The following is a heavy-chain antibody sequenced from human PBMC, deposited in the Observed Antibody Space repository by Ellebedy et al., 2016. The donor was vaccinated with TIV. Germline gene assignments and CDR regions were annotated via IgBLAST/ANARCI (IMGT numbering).Heavy chain of an antibody. CDR3: AREEVSGMDV. V-gene: IGHV3-74*01. CDR2: INSDGRNT. CDR1: GFTFSIYW. Sequence: GKSLKISCVASGFTFSIYWMHWVRQVPGKGLVWVSRINSDGRNTIYADSVKGRLTISRDNAKNTLYLQMNSLRVEDTAVYYCAREEVSGMDVWGQGTMVTVSS. J-gene: IGHJ6*02. D-gene: IGHD3-22*01.